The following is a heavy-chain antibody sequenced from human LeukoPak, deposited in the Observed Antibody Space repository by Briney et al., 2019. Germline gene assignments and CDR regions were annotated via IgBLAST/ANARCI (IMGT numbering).Heavy chain of an antibody. CDR3: ARAGIYDSSGYSYRFFDY. CDR1: GGSISSGGYY. D-gene: IGHD3-22*01. V-gene: IGHV4-31*03. CDR2: IYYSGST. Sequence: PSETLSLTCTVSGGSISSGGYYWSWIRQHPGKGLEWIGYIYYSGSTYYNPSLKSRVTISVDTSKNQFSLKLSSVTAADTAVYYCARAGIYDSSGYSYRFFDYWGQGTLVTVS. J-gene: IGHJ4*02.